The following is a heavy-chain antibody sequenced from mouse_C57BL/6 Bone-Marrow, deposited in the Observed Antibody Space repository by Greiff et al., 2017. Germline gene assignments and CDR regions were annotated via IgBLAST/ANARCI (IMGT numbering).Heavy chain of an antibody. CDR1: GYTFTSYG. Sequence: VKLMESGAELARPGASVKLSCKASGYTFTSYGISWVKQRTGQGLEWIGEIYPRSGNTYYNEKFKGKATLTADKSSSTAYMELRSLTSEDSAVYFCAREGGYYDAMDYWGQGTSVTVSS. V-gene: IGHV1-81*01. CDR2: IYPRSGNT. D-gene: IGHD2-2*01. J-gene: IGHJ4*01. CDR3: AREGGYYDAMDY.